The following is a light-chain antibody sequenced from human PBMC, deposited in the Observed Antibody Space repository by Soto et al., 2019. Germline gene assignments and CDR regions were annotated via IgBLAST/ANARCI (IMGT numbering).Light chain of an antibody. V-gene: IGLV2-14*01. Sequence: QSVLTQPDSVSGSPGQSITISCTGTSSDVGGYNYVSWYQQHPGKAPKLMIYEVSNRPSGVSNRFSGSKSGNTASLTISGLQAEDEADYYCSSYTSSSTRVFGTGTKLTVL. CDR3: SSYTSSSTRV. CDR2: EVS. J-gene: IGLJ1*01. CDR1: SSDVGGYNY.